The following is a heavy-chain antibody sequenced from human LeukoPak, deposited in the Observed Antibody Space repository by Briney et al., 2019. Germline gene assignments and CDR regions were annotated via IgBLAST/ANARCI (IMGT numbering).Heavy chain of an antibody. V-gene: IGHV3-48*03. Sequence: GSLRLSCAASGFTFSSYEMNWVRQAPGKGLEWVSYISSSGSTIYYADSVKGRFTISRDDAKNSLYLQMNSLGAEDTAVYYCARGVGTTGTTAPFDYWGQGTLVTVSS. D-gene: IGHD1-1*01. CDR1: GFTFSSYE. J-gene: IGHJ4*02. CDR2: ISSSGSTI. CDR3: ARGVGTTGTTAPFDY.